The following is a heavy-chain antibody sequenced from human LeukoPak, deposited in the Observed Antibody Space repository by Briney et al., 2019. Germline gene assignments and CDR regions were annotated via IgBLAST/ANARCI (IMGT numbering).Heavy chain of an antibody. CDR3: AGTGLFFDY. CDR1: VASISGYY. CDR2: MCYSGGT. J-gene: IGHJ4*02. D-gene: IGHD7-27*01. V-gene: IGHV4-59*01. Sequence: SETLSLTCRVSVASISGYYWSWIRQPPGKGLEWIGHMCYSGGTTYNPSLKSRVSISLDTSKKHFSLKVSSVTAADTAVYYCAGTGLFFDYWSQGTLVTVSS.